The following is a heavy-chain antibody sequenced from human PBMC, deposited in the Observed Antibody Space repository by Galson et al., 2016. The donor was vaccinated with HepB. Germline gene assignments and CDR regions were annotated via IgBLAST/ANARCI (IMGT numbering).Heavy chain of an antibody. CDR3: AKVSDEYYFDY. V-gene: IGHV3-30*18. CDR2: ISHDGSDK. J-gene: IGHJ4*02. CDR1: GFTFSSYG. Sequence: SLRLSCAASGFTFSSYGMHWVRQAPGKGLEWVAVISHDGSDKYYADSVKGRLTISRDNSKNTLYPQMNSLRTEDTAVYYCAKVSDEYYFDYWGQGTLVTVSS.